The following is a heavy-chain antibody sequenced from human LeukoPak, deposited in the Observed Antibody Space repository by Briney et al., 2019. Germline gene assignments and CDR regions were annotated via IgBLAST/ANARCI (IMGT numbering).Heavy chain of an antibody. V-gene: IGHV4-61*02. CDR3: ARDLFYDTSGYYPDDAFDI. Sequence: SETLSLTCTVSGDSISSGSYYWSWIRQPAGMGLEWIGRIYTSGNTNYNPSFKSRVTISVDTSKNQFSLKLSSVTAADTAVYYCARDLFYDTSGYYPDDAFDIWGQGTMVTVSS. J-gene: IGHJ3*02. D-gene: IGHD3-22*01. CDR2: IYTSGNT. CDR1: GDSISSGSYY.